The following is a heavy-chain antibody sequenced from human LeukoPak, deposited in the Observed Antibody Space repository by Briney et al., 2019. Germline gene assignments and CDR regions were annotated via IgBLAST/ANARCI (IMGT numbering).Heavy chain of an antibody. CDR2: IYYSGST. D-gene: IGHD3-9*01. CDR1: GGSISSGDYY. V-gene: IGHV4-30-4*01. J-gene: IGHJ4*02. Sequence: PQTLSLTCTVSGGSISSGDYYWNWIRQPPGKGLEWIGYIYYSGSTFYNPSLVSRVTISVDTSKNQFSLELSSVTTPDTAMYYCARVPTGYYPFDYWGQGTLVTVSS. CDR3: ARVPTGYYPFDY.